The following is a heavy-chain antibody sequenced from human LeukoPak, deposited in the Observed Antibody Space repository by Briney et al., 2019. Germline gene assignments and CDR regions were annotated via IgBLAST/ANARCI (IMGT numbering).Heavy chain of an antibody. CDR1: GGSISSGGYY. V-gene: IGHV4-34*01. J-gene: IGHJ5*02. CDR2: INHSGST. Sequence: PSETLSLTCAVSGGSISSGGYYWSWIRQPPGKGLEWIGEINHSGSTNYNPSLKSRVTISVDTSKNQFSLKLSSVTAADTAVYYCARAGRYSYGCPYCWFDPWGQGTLVTVSS. CDR3: ARAGRYSYGCPYCWFDP. D-gene: IGHD5-18*01.